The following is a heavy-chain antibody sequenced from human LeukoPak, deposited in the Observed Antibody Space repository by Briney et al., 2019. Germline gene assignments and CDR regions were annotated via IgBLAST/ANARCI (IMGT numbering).Heavy chain of an antibody. CDR1: GGSSSSSSYY. CDR2: IYYSGST. CDR3: ARGDRELLLYWYFDL. D-gene: IGHD3-10*01. Sequence: SETLSLTCTVAGGSSSSSSYYWGWIRQPPGKGLEWIGSIYYSGSTYYNPSLKSRVTISVDTSKNQFSLKLSSVTAADTAVYYCARGDRELLLYWYFDLWGRGTLVTVSS. V-gene: IGHV4-39*07. J-gene: IGHJ2*01.